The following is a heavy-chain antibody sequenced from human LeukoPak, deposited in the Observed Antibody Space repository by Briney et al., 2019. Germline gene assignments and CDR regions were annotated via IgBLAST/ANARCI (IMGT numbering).Heavy chain of an antibody. V-gene: IGHV1-18*01. CDR2: ISAYNGNA. Sequence: ASVKVSCKASGYTFSRCGISWVRQAPGHGLEWMGWISAYNGNAKYAQTLQGRVTMTTDTSTSTAYMELRSLTSDDTAVYYCAKTVNSYNWGENWFDPWGQGTLVTVSS. CDR3: AKTVNSYNWGENWFDP. CDR1: GYTFSRCG. D-gene: IGHD7-27*01. J-gene: IGHJ5*02.